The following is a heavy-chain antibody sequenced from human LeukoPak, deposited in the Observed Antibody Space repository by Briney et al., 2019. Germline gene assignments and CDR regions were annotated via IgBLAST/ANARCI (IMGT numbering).Heavy chain of an antibody. CDR3: AREGYYYDSSGRRYFQH. CDR1: GVSFSGYY. D-gene: IGHD3-22*01. CDR2: INHSGST. J-gene: IGHJ1*01. V-gene: IGHV4-34*01. Sequence: SETLSLTCAVYGVSFSGYYWSWIRQPPGKGLEWIGEINHSGSTNYNPSLKSRVTISVDTSKNQFSLKLISVTAADTAVHYCAREGYYYDSSGRRYFQHWGQGTLVTVSS.